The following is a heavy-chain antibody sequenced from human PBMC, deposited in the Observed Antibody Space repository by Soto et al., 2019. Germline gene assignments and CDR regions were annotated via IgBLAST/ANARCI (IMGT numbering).Heavy chain of an antibody. J-gene: IGHJ4*02. CDR3: AKDFGLGVTPYYFDY. D-gene: IGHD3-16*01. CDR2: ISGSGGST. Sequence: EVQLLESGGGLVQPGGSLRLSCAASGFTFSSYAMSWVRQAPGKGLEWVSAISGSGGSTYYADAVKGRFTISRDNSNNTLYLQMNSLRAEDTAVYYCAKDFGLGVTPYYFDYWGQGTLVTVSS. CDR1: GFTFSSYA. V-gene: IGHV3-23*01.